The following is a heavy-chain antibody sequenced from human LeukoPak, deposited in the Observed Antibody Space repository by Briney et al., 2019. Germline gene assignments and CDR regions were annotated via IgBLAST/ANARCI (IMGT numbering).Heavy chain of an antibody. CDR2: IYYSGST. CDR1: GGSLSSGDYY. D-gene: IGHD3-10*01. V-gene: IGHV4-30-4*08. Sequence: SETLSLTCTVSGGSLSSGDYYWSWILQPPGRGLEWIGYIYYSGSTYYNPSLKSRVTISVDTSKNQFSLKLSSVTAADTAVYYCARAEYYYGSGSYFGDFDYWGQGTLVTVSS. J-gene: IGHJ4*02. CDR3: ARAEYYYGSGSYFGDFDY.